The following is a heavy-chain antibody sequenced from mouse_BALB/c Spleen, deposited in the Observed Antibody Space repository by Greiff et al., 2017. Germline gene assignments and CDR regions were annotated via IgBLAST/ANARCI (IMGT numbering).Heavy chain of an antibody. CDR1: GYTFTSYN. Sequence: LQQPGAELVKPGASVKMSCKASGYTFTSYNMHWVKQTPGQGLEWIGAIYPGNGDTSYNQKFKGKATLTADKSSSTAYMQLSSLTSEDSAVYYGARNGNYAHWYFDVWGAGTTVTVSS. J-gene: IGHJ1*01. CDR3: ARNGNYAHWYFDV. D-gene: IGHD2-1*01. CDR2: IYPGNGDT. V-gene: IGHV1-12*01.